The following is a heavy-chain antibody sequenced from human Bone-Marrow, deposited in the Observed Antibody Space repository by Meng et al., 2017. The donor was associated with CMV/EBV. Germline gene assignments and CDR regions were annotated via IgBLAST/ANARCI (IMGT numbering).Heavy chain of an antibody. D-gene: IGHD2-8*01. V-gene: IGHV4-34*01. CDR1: GGSFSGYY. CDR2: INHSGST. CDR3: ARGRMVYARNQFSPQYYFDY. J-gene: IGHJ4*02. Sequence: SETLSLTCAGYGGSFSGYYWSWIRQPPGKGLEWIGEINHSGSTNYNPSLKSRVTISVDTSKNQFSLKLSSVTAADTAVYYCARGRMVYARNQFSPQYYFDYWGQGTLVTVSS.